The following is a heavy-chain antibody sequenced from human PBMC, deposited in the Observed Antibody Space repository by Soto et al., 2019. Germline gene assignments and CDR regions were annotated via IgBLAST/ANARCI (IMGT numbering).Heavy chain of an antibody. D-gene: IGHD6-19*01. Sequence: QVQLVQSGAEVKKPGSSVKVSCKASGGTFSSYTISWVRQAPGQGLEWMGRIIPILGIANYAQKFQGRVTITADKSTRTAYMELSSLRSEDTAVYYCARDRTAVAGTEHYYYGMDVWGQGTTVTVSS. CDR1: GGTFSSYT. V-gene: IGHV1-69*08. J-gene: IGHJ6*01. CDR3: ARDRTAVAGTEHYYYGMDV. CDR2: IIPILGIA.